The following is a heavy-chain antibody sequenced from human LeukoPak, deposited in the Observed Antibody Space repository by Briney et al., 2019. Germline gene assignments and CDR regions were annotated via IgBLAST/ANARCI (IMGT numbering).Heavy chain of an antibody. CDR1: GYTFTVDY. J-gene: IGHJ5*02. V-gene: IGHV1-2*02. CDR2: INPNSGGT. CDR3: AREITIFGVDPSGGWFDP. Sequence: GASVKVSCKASGYTFTVDYMHWVRQAPGQGLEWMGWINPNSGGTNYAQKSQGRVTITRDTSISTAYMELSRLRSDDTAVYYCAREITIFGVDPSGGWFDPWGQGTLVTVSS. D-gene: IGHD3-3*01.